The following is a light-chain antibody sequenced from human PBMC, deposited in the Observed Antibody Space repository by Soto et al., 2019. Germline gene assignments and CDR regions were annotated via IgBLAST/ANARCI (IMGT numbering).Light chain of an antibody. CDR1: QSVGSN. V-gene: IGKV3-15*01. CDR2: GAS. Sequence: EIVMTQSPATLSVSPGERASLSCRASQSVGSNLAWYQQTAGQAPRLFIYGASTRATGIPARFSGSGSGTEFTLTISSLQSEDFAVDSWKQYTNWPYTFGHETKLEIK. CDR3: KQYTNWPYT. J-gene: IGKJ2*01.